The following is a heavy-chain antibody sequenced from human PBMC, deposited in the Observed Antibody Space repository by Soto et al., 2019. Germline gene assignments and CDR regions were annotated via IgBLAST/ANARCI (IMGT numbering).Heavy chain of an antibody. CDR3: ARRGLDFWSGYYDY. V-gene: IGHV4-4*02. D-gene: IGHD3-3*01. CDR2: IYHSGST. J-gene: IGHJ4*02. Sequence: SETLSLTCAVSGGSISSSNWWSWVRQPPGKGLEWIGEIYHSGSTNYNPSLKSRVTISVDKSKNQFSLKLSSVTAADTAVYYCARRGLDFWSGYYDYWGQGTLVTVSS. CDR1: GGSISSSNW.